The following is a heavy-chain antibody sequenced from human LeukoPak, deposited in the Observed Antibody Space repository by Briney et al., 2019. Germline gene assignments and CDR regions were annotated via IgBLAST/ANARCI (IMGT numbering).Heavy chain of an antibody. CDR2: TSNDGINK. V-gene: IGHV3-30*04. CDR3: ARDKVLTKGYSSGWSFDY. CDR1: GFTFSSYA. D-gene: IGHD6-19*01. J-gene: IGHJ4*02. Sequence: PGGSLRLSCAASGFTFSSYAMHWVRQAPGKGLEWVAVTSNDGINKYYSDSVKGRLTMSRDNSKNTLYLQMDSLRAEDTAVYYCARDKVLTKGYSSGWSFDYWGQGTLVTVSS.